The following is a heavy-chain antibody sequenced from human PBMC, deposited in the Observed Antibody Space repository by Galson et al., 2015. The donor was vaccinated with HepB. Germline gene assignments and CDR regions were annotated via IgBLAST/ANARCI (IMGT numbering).Heavy chain of an antibody. J-gene: IGHJ4*02. CDR3: MTVPIYDGTRGVFGF. CDR2: VKSNIDGGTI. CDR1: GFSFTEAW. V-gene: IGHV3-15*01. D-gene: IGHD3-10*01. Sequence: SLRLSCAASGFSFTEAWMSWVRQVPGKGLEWVGRVKSNIDGGTIDYAAPVKGRFTISRDDSENMLYLQMNSLKTEDTAIYYRMTVPIYDGTRGVFGFWGQGTLVTVSS.